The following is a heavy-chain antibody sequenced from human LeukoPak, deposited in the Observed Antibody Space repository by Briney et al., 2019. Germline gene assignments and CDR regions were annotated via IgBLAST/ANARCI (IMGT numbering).Heavy chain of an antibody. CDR3: AREEGLVLDY. CDR1: GFTFSNYA. Sequence: GGSLRLSCSASGFTFSNYAMHWVRQAPGKGLEWVAVISYDGSNKYYADSVKGRFTISRDYSKNTLYLQMNSLRAEDTAVYYCAREEGLVLDYWGQGTLVTVSS. V-gene: IGHV3-30-3*01. CDR2: ISYDGSNK. J-gene: IGHJ4*02. D-gene: IGHD2-8*02.